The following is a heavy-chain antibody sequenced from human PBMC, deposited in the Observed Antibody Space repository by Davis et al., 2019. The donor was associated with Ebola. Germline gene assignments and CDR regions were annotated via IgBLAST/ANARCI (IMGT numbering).Heavy chain of an antibody. V-gene: IGHV6-1*01. CDR1: VDSVSSNSAA. Sequence: SQTLSLTRAISVDSVSSNSAASNWLRQSPSRGLEWLGRTYYRSKWYNDYAVSVKSRITINPDTSKNQFSLQLNSVTPEDTAVYYCARVFQLPSDAFDIWGQGTMVTVSS. CDR3: ARVFQLPSDAFDI. CDR2: TYYRSKWYN. D-gene: IGHD2-2*01. J-gene: IGHJ3*02.